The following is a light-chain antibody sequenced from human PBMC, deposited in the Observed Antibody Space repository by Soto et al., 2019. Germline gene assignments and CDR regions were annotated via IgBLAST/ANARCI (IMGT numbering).Light chain of an antibody. V-gene: IGLV1-51*02. CDR1: TSNIGSNF. CDR3: ATWDSMLNVGV. Sequence: QSVLAQPPSVSAAPGQRVTISCSGGTSNIGSNFVSWYQQLPGSAPRLVIYESDKRPAGIPDRFSGSASGTSATLDITGLPTGDEGSYYCATWDSMLNVGVFGGGTKLTVL. CDR2: ESD. J-gene: IGLJ2*01.